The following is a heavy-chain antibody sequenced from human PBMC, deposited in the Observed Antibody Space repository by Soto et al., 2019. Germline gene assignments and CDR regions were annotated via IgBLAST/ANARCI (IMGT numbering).Heavy chain of an antibody. CDR3: AKDSGGTGGSNY. D-gene: IGHD3-10*01. CDR1: GFSFSTYG. V-gene: IGHV3-30*18. J-gene: IGHJ4*02. Sequence: QVQLVESGGGVVQPGRSLRLSCAASGFSFSTYGIHWVRQAPGKGLEWVAVISYDGSNKYYADSVKGRFTISRDNSKNTLYLHMNSLRAEDTAVYYCAKDSGGTGGSNYWGQGTLVTVSS. CDR2: ISYDGSNK.